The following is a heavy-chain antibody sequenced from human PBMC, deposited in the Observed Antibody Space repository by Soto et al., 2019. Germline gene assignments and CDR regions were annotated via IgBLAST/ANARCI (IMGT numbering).Heavy chain of an antibody. Sequence: QVQLVQSAAEVRRPGASVKVSCRTSGYAFSTYLMHWVRQAPGQGLEWMGILNPTAGRTSYSQKFQGRVTMTSDASTSTAYMELTGLRSDDTAVYYCARALRGGLTVVTLAYWGQGTLVTVSS. CDR2: LNPTAGRT. CDR3: ARALRGGLTVVTLAY. CDR1: GYAFSTYL. V-gene: IGHV1-46*01. D-gene: IGHD3-9*01. J-gene: IGHJ4*02.